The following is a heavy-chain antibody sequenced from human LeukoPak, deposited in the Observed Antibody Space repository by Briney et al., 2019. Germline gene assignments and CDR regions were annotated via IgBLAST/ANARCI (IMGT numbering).Heavy chain of an antibody. CDR2: IIPIFGTA. Sequence: GGSLRLSCAASGGTFSSYAISWVRQAPGQGLEWMGGIIPIFGTANYAQKFQGRVTITADESTSTAYMELSSLRSEDTAVYYCARRIAADTNWFDPWGQGTLVTVSS. CDR1: GGTFSSYA. J-gene: IGHJ5*02. CDR3: ARRIAADTNWFDP. D-gene: IGHD6-13*01. V-gene: IGHV1-69*01.